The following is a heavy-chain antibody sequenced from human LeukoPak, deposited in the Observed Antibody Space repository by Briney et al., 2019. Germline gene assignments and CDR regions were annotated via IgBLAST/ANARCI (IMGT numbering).Heavy chain of an antibody. CDR2: ISGDTTYI. J-gene: IGHJ6*02. Sequence: GGSLRLSCAASGFTFSTYSMNWVRQAPGKGLEWVSSISGDTTYINYADSVKGRFTISRDNAKNSLYLQMNSLRAEDTAVYYCARDLSYCTITSCSYYYYGMDVWGQGTTVTVSS. D-gene: IGHD2-2*01. V-gene: IGHV3-21*01. CDR3: ARDLSYCTITSCSYYYYGMDV. CDR1: GFTFSTYS.